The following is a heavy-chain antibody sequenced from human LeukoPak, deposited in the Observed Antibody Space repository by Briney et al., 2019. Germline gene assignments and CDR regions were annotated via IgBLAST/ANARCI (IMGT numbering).Heavy chain of an antibody. CDR3: ARAIVVVVAATPSDY. V-gene: IGHV4-38-2*01. J-gene: IGHJ4*02. CDR2: IYHSGGT. D-gene: IGHD2-15*01. Sequence: SETLSLTCAVSGYSISNGYYWGWIRQPPGEGLEWIGSIYHSGGTYYNPSLNSRVTISVDTSKNQFSLNLSSVTAADTAVYYCARAIVVVVAATPSDYWGQGTLVTVSS. CDR1: GYSISNGYY.